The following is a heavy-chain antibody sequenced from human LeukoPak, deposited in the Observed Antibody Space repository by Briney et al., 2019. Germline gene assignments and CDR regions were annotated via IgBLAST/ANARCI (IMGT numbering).Heavy chain of an antibody. CDR1: GGSVTSYY. Sequence: PSETLSLTCTVSGGSVTSYYWSWIRQPPGKGLEWIGYMYYSGSTSYNPPLKSRVTISVDTSKNQLSLKLRSVTAADTAVYYCARDKQPGDYWGQGTLVTVSS. J-gene: IGHJ4*02. V-gene: IGHV4-59*02. D-gene: IGHD6-13*01. CDR2: MYYSGST. CDR3: ARDKQPGDY.